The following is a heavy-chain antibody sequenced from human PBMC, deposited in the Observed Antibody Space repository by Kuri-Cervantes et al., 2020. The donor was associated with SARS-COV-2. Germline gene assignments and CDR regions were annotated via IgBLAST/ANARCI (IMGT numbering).Heavy chain of an antibody. J-gene: IGHJ3*02. CDR3: ARLSLGPAVTGGFDI. CDR2: IFYSGSI. Sequence: SETLSLTCNVSGGSISSTSSYWGWVRQPPGKGLEWIATIFYSGSIYYNPSLRGRVTISVDTSNNQFSLKVTSVTAADTAVHYCARLSLGPAVTGGFDIWGQGTMVTVSS. D-gene: IGHD4-17*01. CDR1: GGSISSTSSY. V-gene: IGHV4-39*01.